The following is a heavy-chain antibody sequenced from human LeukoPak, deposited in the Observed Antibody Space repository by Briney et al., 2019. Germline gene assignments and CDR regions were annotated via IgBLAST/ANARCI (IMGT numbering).Heavy chain of an antibody. Sequence: SETLSLTCTVSGGALSSGGYYWTWIRQPPGKGLEWIGNIYHSGTPYYNPSLKSRVTMSVDTSKNQFSLKLSSVTAADTAVYYCARVKGQVFWSGYAVGLGYFDLWGRGTLVTVSS. J-gene: IGHJ2*01. D-gene: IGHD3-3*01. CDR3: ARVKGQVFWSGYAVGLGYFDL. V-gene: IGHV4-30-2*01. CDR1: GGALSSGGYY. CDR2: IYHSGTP.